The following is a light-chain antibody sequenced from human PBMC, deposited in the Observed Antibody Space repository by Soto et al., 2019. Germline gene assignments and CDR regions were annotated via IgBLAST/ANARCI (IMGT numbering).Light chain of an antibody. J-gene: IGKJ4*01. Sequence: DIQMTQSPSTLSASVGDRVTITCRASESISIWLAWYQQKPGKAPKLLIYKASNLESGVPSRFSGSGSGTEFTLTISSLQPDEFATYYCQQGELTFGGGTKVEAK. CDR3: QQGELT. CDR2: KAS. V-gene: IGKV1-5*03. CDR1: ESISIW.